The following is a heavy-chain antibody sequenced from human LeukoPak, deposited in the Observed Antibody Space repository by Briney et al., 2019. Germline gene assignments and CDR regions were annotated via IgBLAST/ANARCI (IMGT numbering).Heavy chain of an antibody. CDR3: AKDLLFDYYMDV. J-gene: IGHJ6*03. Sequence: QPGGSLRLSCAASGFTFSSYGMHWVRQAPGKGLEWVAFIRYDGSNKYYADSVKGRFTISRDNSKNTLYLQMNSLRAEDTAVYYCAKDLLFDYYMDVWGKGTTVTVSS. D-gene: IGHD2-21*02. CDR2: IRYDGSNK. CDR1: GFTFSSYG. V-gene: IGHV3-30*02.